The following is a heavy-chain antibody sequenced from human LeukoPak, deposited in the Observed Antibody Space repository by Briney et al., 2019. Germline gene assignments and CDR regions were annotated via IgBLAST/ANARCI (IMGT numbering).Heavy chain of an antibody. CDR2: IIPIFGTA. Sequence: SVKVSCKASGGTFISYAISWVRQAQGQGSEWMGRIIPIFGTANYAQKFQGRVTITTDGSTSTAYMELSSLRSEDTAVYYCARGYCSGGSCYFDYWGQGTLVTVSS. J-gene: IGHJ4*02. CDR3: ARGYCSGGSCYFDY. D-gene: IGHD2-15*01. V-gene: IGHV1-69*05. CDR1: GGTFISYA.